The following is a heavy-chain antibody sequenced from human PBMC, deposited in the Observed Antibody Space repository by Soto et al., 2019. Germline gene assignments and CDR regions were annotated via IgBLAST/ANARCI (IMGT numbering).Heavy chain of an antibody. CDR3: IRLEESGCSCDRCYSGVDY. Sequence: EVQLVESGGGLVEPGGSLKLSCAASGFIFSDSAVHWVRQASGKGLEWVGRIRAKTNNYATAYVASVQGRFTVCRDDSKNMASLQMSSLRTEDTAMYYCIRLEESGCSCDRCYSGVDYWGQGTLVTVSS. D-gene: IGHD2-15*01. CDR1: GFIFSDSA. CDR2: IRAKTNNYAT. V-gene: IGHV3-73*02. J-gene: IGHJ4*02.